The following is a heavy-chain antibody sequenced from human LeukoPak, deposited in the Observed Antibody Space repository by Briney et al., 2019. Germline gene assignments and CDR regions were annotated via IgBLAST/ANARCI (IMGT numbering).Heavy chain of an antibody. CDR1: GGTFSSYA. CDR2: ISPIRGIA. J-gene: IGHJ4*02. V-gene: IGHV1-69*04. CDR3: AREGEVVVVTAIGPNYFDY. D-gene: IGHD2-21*02. Sequence: ASLKVSCKASGGTFSSYAISWVRQAPGQGLEWMGRISPIRGIANYAQKFQGRVTITADKSTSTAYMELSSLRSEDTAVYYCAREGEVVVVTAIGPNYFDYWGEGTLGTVSS.